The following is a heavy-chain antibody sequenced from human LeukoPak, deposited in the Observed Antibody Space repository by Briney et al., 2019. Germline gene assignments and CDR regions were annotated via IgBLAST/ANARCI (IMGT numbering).Heavy chain of an antibody. CDR2: INAGNGNT. CDR3: ARDPEGGLEPYFDY. V-gene: IGHV1-3*01. D-gene: IGHD1-1*01. CDR1: GYTFTSYA. J-gene: IGHJ4*02. Sequence: ASVKVSCKASGYTFTSYAMHWVRQAPGQRLEWMGWINAGNGNTKYSQKFQGRVTITRDTSASTAYMELSSLRSEDTAVYYCARDPEGGLEPYFDYWGQGTLVTVSS.